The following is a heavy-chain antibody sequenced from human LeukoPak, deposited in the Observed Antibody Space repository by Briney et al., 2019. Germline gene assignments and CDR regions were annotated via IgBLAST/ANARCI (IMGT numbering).Heavy chain of an antibody. CDR3: ARVGEYCSGGSCYSDAFDI. Sequence: SVKVSCKASGGTFSSYAISWVRQAPGQGLEWMGGIIPIFGTANYAQKFQGRVTITTDESTSTAYMELSSLRSEDTAVYYCARVGEYCSGGSCYSDAFDIWGQGTMVTVSS. J-gene: IGHJ3*02. CDR2: IIPIFGTA. V-gene: IGHV1-69*05. D-gene: IGHD2-15*01. CDR1: GGTFSSYA.